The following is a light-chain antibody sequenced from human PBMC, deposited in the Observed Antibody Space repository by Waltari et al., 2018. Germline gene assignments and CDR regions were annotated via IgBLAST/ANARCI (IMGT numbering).Light chain of an antibody. V-gene: IGKV2-28*01. Sequence: IVMTQSPLSLPVTPGEPASISCMASQSLLHRNGYNYLDWYLQKPGQSPQLLIYMGSNRASGVPDRFSGSGSGTDFTLKISRVEAEDVGVYYCMEALQTPGTFGGGTKVEIK. J-gene: IGKJ4*01. CDR3: MEALQTPGT. CDR2: MGS. CDR1: QSLLHRNGYNY.